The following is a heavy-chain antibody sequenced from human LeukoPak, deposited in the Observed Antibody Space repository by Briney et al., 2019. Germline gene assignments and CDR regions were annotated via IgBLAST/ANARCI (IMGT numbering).Heavy chain of an antibody. CDR3: ATENILTGYDY. V-gene: IGHV3-23*01. J-gene: IGHJ4*02. D-gene: IGHD3-9*01. CDR2: ISGSGGST. Sequence: GGSLRLSRAASVFTFSRYAMSWVRPAPGKGLEWVSAISGSGGSTYYADSVRGRSTISRDNSMNTQYVQMNNLREEETHGYYFATENILTGYDYWGQGTLVSVSS. CDR1: VFTFSRYA.